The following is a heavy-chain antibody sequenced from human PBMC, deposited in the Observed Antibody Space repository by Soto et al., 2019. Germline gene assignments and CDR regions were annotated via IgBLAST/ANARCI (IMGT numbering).Heavy chain of an antibody. D-gene: IGHD2-2*01. Sequence: QVQLQQWGAGLLKPSETLSLTCAVYGGSFSGYYWSWIRQPPGKGLEWIGEINHSGSTNYNPSLTSRVTISVDTSKNQFSLKLSSVTAADTAVYYCARGSGYCSSTSCYGRVPFDYWGQGTLVTVSS. CDR2: INHSGST. CDR1: GGSFSGYY. CDR3: ARGSGYCSSTSCYGRVPFDY. V-gene: IGHV4-34*01. J-gene: IGHJ4*02.